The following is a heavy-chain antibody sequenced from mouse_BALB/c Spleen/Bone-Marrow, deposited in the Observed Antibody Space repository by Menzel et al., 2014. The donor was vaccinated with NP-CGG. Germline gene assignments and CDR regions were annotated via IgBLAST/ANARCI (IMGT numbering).Heavy chain of an antibody. D-gene: IGHD2-10*02. J-gene: IGHJ4*01. CDR1: GFTFSSYT. V-gene: IGHV5-6-4*01. CDR2: ISTGGSYT. CDR3: TRDQRYGNYIYAMDY. Sequence: VQLKESGGGLVKPGGSLKLSCAASGFTFSSYTMSWVRQTPEKRLEWVATISTGGSYTDYPDSVKGRFTISRDNAKNTLCLQMSSLKSEDTAMYYCTRDQRYGNYIYAMDYWGQGTSVTVSS.